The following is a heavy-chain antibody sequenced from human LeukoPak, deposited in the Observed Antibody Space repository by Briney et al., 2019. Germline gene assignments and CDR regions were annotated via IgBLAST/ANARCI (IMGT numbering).Heavy chain of an antibody. CDR3: ARDPPFKPVWFGESQTLAETYGMDV. Sequence: GASLRLSCVASGFTFSTYAMNWVRQAPGKGLVWVSRINSDGSSTSYADSVKGRFTISRDNAKNTLYLQMNSLRAEDTAVYYCARDPPFKPVWFGESQTLAETYGMDVWGQGTTVTVSS. CDR2: INSDGSST. D-gene: IGHD3-10*01. V-gene: IGHV3-74*01. CDR1: GFTFSTYA. J-gene: IGHJ6*02.